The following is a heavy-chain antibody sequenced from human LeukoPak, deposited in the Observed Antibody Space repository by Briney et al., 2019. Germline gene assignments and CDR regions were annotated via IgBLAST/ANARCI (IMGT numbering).Heavy chain of an antibody. V-gene: IGHV4-34*01. CDR3: ARGRDLTDYCSGGSCGQIDY. CDR2: INHSGST. J-gene: IGHJ4*02. Sequence: SETLSLTCAVYGGSFSGYYWSWIRQPPGKGLEWIGEINHSGSTNYNPSLKSRVTISVDTSKNQFSLKLSSVTAADTAVYYRARGRDLTDYCSGGSCGQIDYWGQGTLVTVSS. D-gene: IGHD2-15*01. CDR1: GGSFSGYY.